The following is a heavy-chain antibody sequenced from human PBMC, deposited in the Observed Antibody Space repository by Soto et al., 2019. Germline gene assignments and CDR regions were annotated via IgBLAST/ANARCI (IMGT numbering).Heavy chain of an antibody. CDR3: ARGIYGDHSYYYYVMDV. Sequence: GASVKVSCKASGYTFTGYYMHWVRQAPGQGLEWMGWINPNSGGTNYAQKFQGWVTMTRDTSISTAYMELSRLRSDDTAVYYCARGIYGDHSYYYYVMDVWGQGPTVTSP. CDR2: INPNSGGT. V-gene: IGHV1-2*04. D-gene: IGHD4-17*01. CDR1: GYTFTGYY. J-gene: IGHJ6*02.